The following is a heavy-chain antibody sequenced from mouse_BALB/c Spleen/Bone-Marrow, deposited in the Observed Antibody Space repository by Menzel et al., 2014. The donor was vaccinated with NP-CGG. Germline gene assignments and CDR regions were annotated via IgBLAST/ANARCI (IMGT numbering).Heavy chain of an antibody. D-gene: IGHD1-1*01. Sequence: EVKLVASGGGLVQPGDSLRLSCATSGFTFTDYYMSWVRQPPGKALEWLGFIRNKANGYTTEYSASVKGRFTISRDNSQSILYLQMNTLRSEDSATYYCARDITTVVADSWGQGTTLTVSS. CDR1: GFTFTDYY. CDR3: ARDITTVVADS. V-gene: IGHV7-3*02. J-gene: IGHJ2*01. CDR2: IRNKANGYTT.